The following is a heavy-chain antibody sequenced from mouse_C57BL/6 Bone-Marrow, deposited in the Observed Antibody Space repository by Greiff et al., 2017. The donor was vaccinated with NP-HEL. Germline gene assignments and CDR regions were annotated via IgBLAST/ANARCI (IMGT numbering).Heavy chain of an antibody. Sequence: QPKGSLKLSCAASGFTFNTYAMHWVRQAPGKGLEWVARIRSKSSNYATYYADSVKDRFTISRDDSQSMLYLQMNNLKTEDTAMYYCVRDDDYDWYFDVWGTGTTVTVSS. CDR3: VRDDDYDWYFDV. J-gene: IGHJ1*03. CDR2: IRSKSSNYAT. CDR1: GFTFNTYA. D-gene: IGHD2-4*01. V-gene: IGHV10-3*01.